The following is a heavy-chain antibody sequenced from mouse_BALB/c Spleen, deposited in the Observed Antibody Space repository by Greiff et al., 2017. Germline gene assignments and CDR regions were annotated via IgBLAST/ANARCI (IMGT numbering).Heavy chain of an antibody. D-gene: IGHD4-1*01. Sequence: EVKLQESGPGLVKPSQSLSLTCTVTGYSITSDYAWNWIRQFPGNKLEWMGYISYSGSTSYNPSLKSRISITRDTSKNQFFLQLNSVTTEDTATYYCARWGNWDVRSWYFDVWGAGTTVTVSS. CDR2: ISYSGST. CDR3: ARWGNWDVRSWYFDV. J-gene: IGHJ1*01. CDR1: GYSITSDYA. V-gene: IGHV3-2*02.